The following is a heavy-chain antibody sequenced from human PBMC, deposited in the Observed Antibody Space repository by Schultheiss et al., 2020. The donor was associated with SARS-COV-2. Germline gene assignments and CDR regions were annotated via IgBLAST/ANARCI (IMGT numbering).Heavy chain of an antibody. Sequence: SETLSLTCAVSGGSISSSNWWGWIRQPPGKGLEWIGYIYYSGSTNYNPSLKSRVTISVDTSKNQFSLKLSSVTAADTAVYYCARRSSVYYYYGMDVWGQGTTVTVSS. CDR2: IYYSGST. CDR3: ARRSSVYYYYGMDV. V-gene: IGHV4-28*01. J-gene: IGHJ6*02. CDR1: GGSISSSNW.